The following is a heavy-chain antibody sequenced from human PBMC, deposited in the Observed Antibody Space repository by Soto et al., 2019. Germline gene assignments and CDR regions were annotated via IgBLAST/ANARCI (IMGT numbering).Heavy chain of an antibody. Sequence: QVTLKESGPVMVKATATLAVTCTVSGFSLSNARMAVSWIRQPPGKALEWLAHIFSTDEKSYNTSLKTRFTLSKDMSRSKVVLTMTNEDPVNTATYYCARFTMPRRELSNYSHGMDVWGQGTTVTVSS. V-gene: IGHV2-26*01. D-gene: IGHD3-10*01. J-gene: IGHJ6*02. CDR1: GFSLSNARMA. CDR3: ARFTMPRRELSNYSHGMDV. CDR2: IFSTDEK.